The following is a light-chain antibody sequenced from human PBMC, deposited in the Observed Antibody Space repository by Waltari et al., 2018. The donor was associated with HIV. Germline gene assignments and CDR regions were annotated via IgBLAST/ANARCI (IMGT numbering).Light chain of an antibody. V-gene: IGKV2-28*01. J-gene: IGKJ5*01. CDR1: QSLHHSTGYSY. Sequence: DIVMTHSPLSLPVTPGEPASLSCRSSQSLHHSTGYSYLDWFLQRPGQSPQLLIYLGSNRASGVPDRFSGSGSGTDFTLKITKVEAEDVGVYYCMQALQTPITFGQGTRLEIK. CDR3: MQALQTPIT. CDR2: LGS.